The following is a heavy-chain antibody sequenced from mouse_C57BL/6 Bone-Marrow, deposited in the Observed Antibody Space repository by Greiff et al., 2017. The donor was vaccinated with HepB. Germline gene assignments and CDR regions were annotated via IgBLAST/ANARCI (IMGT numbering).Heavy chain of an antibody. J-gene: IGHJ3*01. V-gene: IGHV1-81*01. Sequence: QVQLQQSGAELARPGASVKLSCKASGYTFTSYGISWVKQRTGQGLEWIGEIYPRSGNTYYNEKFKGKATLTADKSSSTAYMELRSLTSEDSAVYFCASYGNSWFAYWGQGTLVTASA. D-gene: IGHD2-1*01. CDR2: IYPRSGNT. CDR1: GYTFTSYG. CDR3: ASYGNSWFAY.